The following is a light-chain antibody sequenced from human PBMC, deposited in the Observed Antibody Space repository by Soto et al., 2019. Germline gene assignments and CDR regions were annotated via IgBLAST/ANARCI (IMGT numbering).Light chain of an antibody. V-gene: IGKV4-1*01. CDR1: QSVLYSSNNKNY. Sequence: DIVMTQSPDSLAVSLGDRATINCKSSQSVLYSSNNKNYFTWYQQKPGQPPKLLIYCASTRESGVPDRFSGSGSGTAFTLTISSLQAEDVAVYYCQQYYNTPWTFGQWNKVDIK. J-gene: IGKJ1*01. CDR2: CAS. CDR3: QQYYNTPWT.